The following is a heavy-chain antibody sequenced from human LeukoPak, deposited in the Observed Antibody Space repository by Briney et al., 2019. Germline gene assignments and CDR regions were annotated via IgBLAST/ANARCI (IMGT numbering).Heavy chain of an antibody. CDR3: AKAPTSYCSSSSCYEGASDY. J-gene: IGHJ4*02. Sequence: GGSLILSCAASGFTFRNSAMSWVRQAPGKGLEWVSGISGSGATTYYADSVKGRFTSSRDNSKNTLYLQMNSLRAEYTAVYYCAKAPTSYCSSSSCYEGASDYWGQGTLVTVSS. D-gene: IGHD2-2*01. CDR1: GFTFRNSA. CDR2: ISGSGATT. V-gene: IGHV3-23*01.